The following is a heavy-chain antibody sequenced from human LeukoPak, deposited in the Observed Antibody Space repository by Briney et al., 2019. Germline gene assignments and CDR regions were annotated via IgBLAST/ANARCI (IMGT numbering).Heavy chain of an antibody. CDR2: IYSGGST. D-gene: IGHD6-13*01. V-gene: IGHV3-53*01. CDR1: GFTVSSNY. Sequence: GGSLRLSCAASGFTVSSNYMSWVRQAPGKGLEWVSVIYSGGSTYYADSVKGRFTISRDNSKNTLYLQMNSLRAEDTAVYYCARGLSAAASRDYFDYWGQGTLVTVSS. CDR3: ARGLSAAASRDYFDY. J-gene: IGHJ4*02.